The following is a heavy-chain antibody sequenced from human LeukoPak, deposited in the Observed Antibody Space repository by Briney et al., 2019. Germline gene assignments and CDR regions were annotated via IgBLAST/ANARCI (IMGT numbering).Heavy chain of an antibody. J-gene: IGHJ4*02. D-gene: IGHD6-6*01. CDR1: GFTFSDYY. CDR2: ISSSGSTI. CDR3: ARLSSSPPYYFDY. Sequence: GGSLRLSCAASGFTFSDYYMSWIRQAPGKGLEWVSYISSSGSTIYYADSVKGRFTISRDNAKNSLYLQMNSLRAEDTAVYYCARLSSSPPYYFDYWGQGTLVTVSS. V-gene: IGHV3-11*01.